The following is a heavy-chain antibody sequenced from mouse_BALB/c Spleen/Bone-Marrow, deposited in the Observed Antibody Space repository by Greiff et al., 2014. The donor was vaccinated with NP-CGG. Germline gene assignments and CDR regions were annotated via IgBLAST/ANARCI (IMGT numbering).Heavy chain of an antibody. CDR3: AVYYYGSSSFAY. J-gene: IGHJ3*01. Sequence: VQLKESGAELVKPGASVKLSCTASGFNIKDTYMHWVKQRPEQGLEWIGRIDPANGNTKYDPKFQGQATITADTSSNTAYLQLSSLTSEDTAVYYCAVYYYGSSSFAYWGQGTLVTVSA. CDR1: GFNIKDTY. D-gene: IGHD1-1*01. CDR2: IDPANGNT. V-gene: IGHV14-3*02.